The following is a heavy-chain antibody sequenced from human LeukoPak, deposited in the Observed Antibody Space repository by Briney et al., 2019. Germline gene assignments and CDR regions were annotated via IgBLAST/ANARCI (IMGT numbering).Heavy chain of an antibody. V-gene: IGHV1-69*04. J-gene: IGHJ4*02. Sequence: SVKVSCKASGGTFSSYAISWVRQAPGQGLEWMGRIIPIFGIANYAQKFQGRVTITADKSTSTAYMELSSLRSEDTAVYYCARAQGYYYDSSGYLDYWGQGTLVSVSS. CDR1: GGTFSSYA. CDR2: IIPIFGIA. CDR3: ARAQGYYYDSSGYLDY. D-gene: IGHD3-22*01.